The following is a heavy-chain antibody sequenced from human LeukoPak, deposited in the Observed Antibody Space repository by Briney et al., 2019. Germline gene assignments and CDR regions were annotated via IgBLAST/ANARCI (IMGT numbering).Heavy chain of an antibody. CDR1: GFTFSSYA. J-gene: IGHJ5*02. V-gene: IGHV3-23*01. CDR3: AKVRDPITMVRGVPNWFDP. CDR2: ISGSGGST. D-gene: IGHD3-10*01. Sequence: GGSLRLSCAASGFTFSSYAMHWVRQAPGKGLEWVSAISGSGGSTYYADSVKGRFTISRDNSKNTLYLQMNSLRAEDTAVYYCAKVRDPITMVRGVPNWFDPWGQGTLVSVSS.